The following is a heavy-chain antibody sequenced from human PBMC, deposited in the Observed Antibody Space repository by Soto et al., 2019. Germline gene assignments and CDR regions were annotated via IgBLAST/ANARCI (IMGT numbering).Heavy chain of an antibody. Sequence: QVQLVQSGAEVKKPGSSVRVSCKASGGTFSSYAIRWVRQAPGQGLEWMGGIIPIFGTENYAQKFQGRVTITADESTSTAYMELSSLRSEDTAGYYCARDRIAGSKYYYGMDVWGQGTTVTVSS. CDR3: ARDRIAGSKYYYGMDV. J-gene: IGHJ6*02. CDR2: IIPIFGTE. V-gene: IGHV1-69*01. CDR1: GGTFSSYA. D-gene: IGHD6-13*01.